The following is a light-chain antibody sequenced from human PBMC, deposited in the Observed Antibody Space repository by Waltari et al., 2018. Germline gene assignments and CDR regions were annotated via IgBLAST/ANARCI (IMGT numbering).Light chain of an antibody. J-gene: IGKJ1*01. CDR3: QKYGTLPAT. Sequence: IVLTQSPATLSLSPGARATLSCRASQSVSRTLAWYQQKPGQAPRLLIYDASSRATGIPDRFSGSGSGTDFSLTISRLEPEDFAVYYCQKYGTLPATFGQGTKVEIK. CDR2: DAS. V-gene: IGKV3-20*01. CDR1: QSVSRT.